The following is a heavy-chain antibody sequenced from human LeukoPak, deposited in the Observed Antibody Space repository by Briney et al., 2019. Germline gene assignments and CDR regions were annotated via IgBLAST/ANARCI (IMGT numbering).Heavy chain of an antibody. Sequence: GGSLRLSCAASGFTFSSYAMSWVRQAPGKGLEWVSAISGSGGSTYYADSVKGRFTISRDNFKNTLYLQMNSLRAEDTAVYYCAKDTLYSSTIDYWGQGTLVTVSS. CDR1: GFTFSSYA. CDR2: ISGSGGST. D-gene: IGHD6-13*01. CDR3: AKDTLYSSTIDY. V-gene: IGHV3-23*01. J-gene: IGHJ4*02.